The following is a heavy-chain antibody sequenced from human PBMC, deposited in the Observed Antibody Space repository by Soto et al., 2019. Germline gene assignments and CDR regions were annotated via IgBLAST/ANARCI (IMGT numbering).Heavy chain of an antibody. CDR3: ARQRAAAGKAYDY. CDR1: GYSFTSYW. CDR2: IYPGDSDT. V-gene: IGHV5-51*01. Sequence: GESLKISCKGSGYSFTSYWIGWVRQMPGKGLERMGIIYPGDSDTRYSPSFQGQVTISADKSISTAYLQWSSLKASDTAMYYCARQRAAAGKAYDYWGQGTLVTVSS. D-gene: IGHD6-13*01. J-gene: IGHJ4*02.